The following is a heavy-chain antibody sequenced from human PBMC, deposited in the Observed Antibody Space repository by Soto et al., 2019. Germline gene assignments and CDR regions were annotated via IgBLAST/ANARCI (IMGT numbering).Heavy chain of an antibody. D-gene: IGHD6-6*01. CDR3: ARTYSSSSGGFDY. CDR2: ISWNSGSI. V-gene: IGHV3-9*01. J-gene: IGHJ4*02. CDR1: GFTFDDYA. Sequence: GGSLRLSCAASGFTFDDYAMHWVRQAPGKGLEWVSGISWNSGSIGYADSVKGRFTISRDNAKNSLYLQMNSLRAEDTALYYCARTYSSSSGGFDYWGQGTLVTVSS.